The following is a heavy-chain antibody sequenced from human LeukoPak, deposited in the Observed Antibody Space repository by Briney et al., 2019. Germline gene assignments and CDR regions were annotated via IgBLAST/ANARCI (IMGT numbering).Heavy chain of an antibody. J-gene: IGHJ3*02. D-gene: IGHD2-15*01. CDR3: AREGRYCSGGSCPDLGAFDI. Sequence: GGSLRLSCAASGFTFSSYAMHWVRQAPGKGLEWVAVISYDGSNKYYAGSVKGRFTISRDNSKNTLYLQMNSLRAEDTAVYYCAREGRYCSGGSCPDLGAFDIWGQGTMVTVSS. V-gene: IGHV3-30*04. CDR1: GFTFSSYA. CDR2: ISYDGSNK.